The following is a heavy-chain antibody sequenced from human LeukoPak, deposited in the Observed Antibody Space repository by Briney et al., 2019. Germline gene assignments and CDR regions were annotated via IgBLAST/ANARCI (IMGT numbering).Heavy chain of an antibody. J-gene: IGHJ6*03. D-gene: IGHD6-13*01. CDR2: MNPNSGNT. V-gene: IGHV1-8*01. CDR1: GYTFTSYD. Sequence: ASVKVSCKASGYTFTSYDINWVRQATGQGLEWMGWMNPNSGNTGYAQKFQGRVTMTRNTSISTAYMELSSLRSEDTAVYYCARDGTGYSSSWYVYYYYYMDVWGKGTTVTISS. CDR3: ARDGTGYSSSWYVYYYYYMDV.